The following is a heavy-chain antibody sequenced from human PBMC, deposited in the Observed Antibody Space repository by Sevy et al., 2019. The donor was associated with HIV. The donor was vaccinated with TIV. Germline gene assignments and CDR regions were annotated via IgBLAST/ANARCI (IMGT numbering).Heavy chain of an antibody. CDR1: GDSISNYY. D-gene: IGHD3-9*01. CDR3: ARGGLQYDILTGYNTDWYFDL. V-gene: IGHV4-59*01. CDR2: IFYTGST. J-gene: IGHJ2*01. Sequence: SETLSLTCTVSGDSISNYYWSWIRQPPGKGLKWIGYIFYTGSTEYNPSPKSRVSISVDTSKNQFSLKLTSVTAADTAVYYCARGGLQYDILTGYNTDWYFDLWGRGTLVTVSS.